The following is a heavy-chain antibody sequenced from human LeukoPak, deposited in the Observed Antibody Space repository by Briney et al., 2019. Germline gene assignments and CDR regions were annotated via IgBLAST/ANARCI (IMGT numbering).Heavy chain of an antibody. V-gene: IGHV3-64D*06. CDR2: ISSNGGST. Sequence: PGGSLRLSCSASGFTFSSYAMHWVRQAPGKGLEYVSAISSNGGSTYYADSVKGRFTISRDNSKNTLYLQMSSLRAEDTAVYYCVKVGNHRGSYFPGGFDYWGQGTLVTVSS. D-gene: IGHD1-26*01. CDR3: VKVGNHRGSYFPGGFDY. J-gene: IGHJ4*02. CDR1: GFTFSSYA.